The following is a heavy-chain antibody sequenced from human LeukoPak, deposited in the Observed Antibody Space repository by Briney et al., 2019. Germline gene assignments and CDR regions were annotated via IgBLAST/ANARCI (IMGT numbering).Heavy chain of an antibody. J-gene: IGHJ4*02. CDR2: IKEDGSEK. D-gene: IGHD5-24*01. CDR1: VFNFSSHS. CDR3: ARVRDGYNRCFDS. V-gene: IGHV3-7*05. Sequence: PGGSLRLSCAASVFNFSSHSMNWVRQAPGKGLEWVANIKEDGSEKYYVDSVKGRFTISRDNAKNSLYLQMNSLRAEDTAVYFCARVRDGYNRCFDSWGQGTLVTVSS.